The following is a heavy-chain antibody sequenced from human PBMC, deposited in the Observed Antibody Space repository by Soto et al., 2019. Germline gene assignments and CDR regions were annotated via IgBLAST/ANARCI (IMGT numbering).Heavy chain of an antibody. CDR2: ISYDGSNK. D-gene: IGHD1-26*01. CDR1: EFTFSSYA. CDR3: ARGMEVGATYFDY. J-gene: IGHJ4*02. V-gene: IGHV3-30-3*01. Sequence: QVQLVESGGGVVQPGRSLRLCCAASEFTFSSYAMHWVRQAPGKGLEWVAVISYDGSNKYYADSVKGRFTISRDNSKNTLYLQMNSLRAEDTAVYYCARGMEVGATYFDYWGQGTLVTVSS.